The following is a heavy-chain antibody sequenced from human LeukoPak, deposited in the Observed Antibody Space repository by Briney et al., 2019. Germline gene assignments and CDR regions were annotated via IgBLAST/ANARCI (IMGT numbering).Heavy chain of an antibody. J-gene: IGHJ4*02. D-gene: IGHD6-13*01. V-gene: IGHV3-30*18. CDR2: ISYDGSNK. Sequence: GGSLRLSCAASGFTSSSYGMHWVRQAPGKGLEWVAVISYDGSNKYYADSVKGRFTISRDNSKNTLYLQMNSLRAEDTAVYYCAKGKQQLDYWGQGTLVTVSS. CDR1: GFTSSSYG. CDR3: AKGKQQLDY.